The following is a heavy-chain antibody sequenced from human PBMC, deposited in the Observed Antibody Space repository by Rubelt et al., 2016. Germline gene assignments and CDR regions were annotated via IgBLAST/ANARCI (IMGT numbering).Heavy chain of an antibody. J-gene: IGHJ4*02. CDR1: GYSFATYP. CDR3: ARGGIRYDYVWGSYRRDIDY. D-gene: IGHD3-16*02. V-gene: IGHV7-4-1*02. CDR2: INTNTGNP. Sequence: QVQLVQSGSELKKPGASVKVSCKASGYSFATYPMNWARQAPGQGLEWMGFINTNTGNPTYAQGFRGRYVFSLDTSVSTAYLQNSSLKAKETGVDYCARGGIRYDYVWGSYRRDIDYWGQGTLVTVSS.